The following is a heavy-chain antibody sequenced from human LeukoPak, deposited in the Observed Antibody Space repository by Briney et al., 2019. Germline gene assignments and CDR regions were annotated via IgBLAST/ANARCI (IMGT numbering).Heavy chain of an antibody. D-gene: IGHD3-10*01. V-gene: IGHV4-4*02. Sequence: PSGTLSLTCAVSGGSISSSNWWSWVRPPPGKGLEWIGEIYHSGSTNYNPSLKSRVTISVDKSKNQFSLKLSSVTAADTAVYYCARTAMVRGLVFDYWGQGTLVTVSS. CDR3: ARTAMVRGLVFDY. CDR2: IYHSGST. CDR1: GGSISSSNW. J-gene: IGHJ4*02.